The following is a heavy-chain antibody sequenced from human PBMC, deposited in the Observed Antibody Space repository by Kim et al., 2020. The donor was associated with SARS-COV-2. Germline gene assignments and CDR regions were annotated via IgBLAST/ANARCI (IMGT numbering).Heavy chain of an antibody. CDR1: GFTFSNYG. CDR3: ARGGFYNSRYFDF. J-gene: IGHJ2*01. D-gene: IGHD6-13*01. CDR2: ISISSSNI. V-gene: IGHV3-21*06. Sequence: GGSLRLSCSASGFTFSNYGMNWVRQAPGKGLEGVSSISISSSNINYADSVKGRFTVASDNAKNSLFLQMNSLRAEDTAVSYCARGGFYNSRYFDFWCRG.